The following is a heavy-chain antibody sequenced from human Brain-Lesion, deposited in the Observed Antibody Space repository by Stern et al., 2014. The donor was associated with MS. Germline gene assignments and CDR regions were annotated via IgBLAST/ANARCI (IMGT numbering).Heavy chain of an antibody. D-gene: IGHD3-10*01. V-gene: IGHV4-39*01. J-gene: IGHJ4*02. CDR2: IYYRGST. CDR1: GGSISSSSYY. CDR3: AKLWLGELPESPFDY. Sequence: VQLQESGPGLVKPSETLSLTCTVSGGSISSSSYYWGWIRQPPGKGLEWIGSIYYRGSTYYNPSLKSRVTISMDTSTNQFSPGLSSVTAADTAVYFCAKLWLGELPESPFDYWGQGTLVTVSS.